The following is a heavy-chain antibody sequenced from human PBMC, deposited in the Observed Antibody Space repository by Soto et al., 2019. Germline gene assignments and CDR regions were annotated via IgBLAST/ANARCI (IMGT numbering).Heavy chain of an antibody. CDR1: GGTFSSYA. CDR3: ARDPYSSSLSYYYYGMDV. D-gene: IGHD6-13*01. CDR2: IIPIFGTA. V-gene: IGHV1-69*13. Sequence: SVKVSCKASGGTFSSYAISWVRQAPGQGLEWMGGIIPIFGTANYAQKFQGRVTITADESTSTAYMELSSLRSEDTAVYYCARDPYSSSLSYYYYGMDVWGQGTTVTVSS. J-gene: IGHJ6*02.